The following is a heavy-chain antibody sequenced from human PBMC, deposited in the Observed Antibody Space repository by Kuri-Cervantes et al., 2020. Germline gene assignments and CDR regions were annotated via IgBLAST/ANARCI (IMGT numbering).Heavy chain of an antibody. CDR2: ISYDGSNK. CDR1: GFTFSSYA. V-gene: IGHV3-30-3*01. J-gene: IGHJ4*02. Sequence: GGSLRLSCAASGFTFSSYAMHWVRQAPGKGLEWVAVISYDGSNKYYADSVKGRFTISRDNSKNTLYLQMNSLRAEDTAVSYCARDEWELLNYWGQGTLVTVSS. CDR3: ARDEWELLNY. D-gene: IGHD1-26*01.